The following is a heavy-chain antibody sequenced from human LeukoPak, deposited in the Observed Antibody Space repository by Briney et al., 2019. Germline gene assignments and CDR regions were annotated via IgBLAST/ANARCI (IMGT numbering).Heavy chain of an antibody. V-gene: IGHV4-59*11. J-gene: IGHJ5*02. CDR3: ARGKPLLAFDP. D-gene: IGHD2-15*01. CDR2: IYYSGST. CDR1: GGSISSHY. Sequence: PSETLSLTCTVSGGSISSHYWSWIRQPPGKGLEWIGYIYYSGSTNYNPSLKGRVTISVDTSKNQFSLKLSSVTAADTAVYYCARGKPLLAFDPWGQGTLVTVSS.